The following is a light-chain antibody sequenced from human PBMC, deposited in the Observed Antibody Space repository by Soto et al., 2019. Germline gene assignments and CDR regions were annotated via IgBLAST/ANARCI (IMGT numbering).Light chain of an antibody. V-gene: IGKV1-5*01. CDR2: DVS. Sequence: DIQMTQSPSTLSASVGDRVTITCRASQSISSYLAWYQQKPGKAPKLLIYDVSKLESGVPSRFSGSGSGTEFTLAIASLQPDDFATYYCQQYNTYSSTFGQGTKLEIK. J-gene: IGKJ2*01. CDR1: QSISSY. CDR3: QQYNTYSST.